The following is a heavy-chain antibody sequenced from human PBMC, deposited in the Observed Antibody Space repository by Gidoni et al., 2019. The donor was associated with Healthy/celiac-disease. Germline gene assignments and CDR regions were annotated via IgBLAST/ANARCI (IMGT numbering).Heavy chain of an antibody. V-gene: IGHV4-39*01. J-gene: IGHJ5*02. CDR2: IYYSGST. Sequence: QLQLQESGPGLVKPSETLSLTCTVSGGSIRSSSYYWGWIRQPPGKGLEWIGSIYYSGSTYYNPSLKSRVTISVDTSKNQFSLKLSSVTAADTAVYYCARAYGSGSSPEHNWFDPWGQGTLVTVSS. D-gene: IGHD3-10*01. CDR3: ARAYGSGSSPEHNWFDP. CDR1: GGSIRSSSYY.